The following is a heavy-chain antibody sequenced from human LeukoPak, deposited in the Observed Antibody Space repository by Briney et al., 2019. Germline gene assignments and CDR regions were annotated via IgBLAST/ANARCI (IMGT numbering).Heavy chain of an antibody. CDR1: GITLSNYA. CDR3: AKRGIVIRGVLIIGFHKEAYYFDY. V-gene: IGHV3-23*01. D-gene: IGHD3-10*01. Sequence: GGSLRLSCVVSGITLSNYAMSWVRQAPGKGLEWVSGISESGGSTKYADSVKGRFTISRDNSLNRVYLQMNSLRAEDTAVYFCAKRGIVIRGVLIIGFHKEAYYFDYWGQGILVTVSS. CDR2: ISESGGST. J-gene: IGHJ4*02.